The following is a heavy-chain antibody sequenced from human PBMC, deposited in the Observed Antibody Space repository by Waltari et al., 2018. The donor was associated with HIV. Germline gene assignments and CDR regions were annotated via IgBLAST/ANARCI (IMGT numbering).Heavy chain of an antibody. CDR3: AKDSNYDSSGPIDY. CDR2: LSGSGAST. D-gene: IGHD3-22*01. Sequence: VQMLESGGGWVQPGGYLSLSCATSGFTFSSYAMSWVRQAPGKGLEWVSYLSGSGASTYDADSGKGRFTTSRDNSKNTLYLQMNRLGADDTAVYYCAKDSNYDSSGPIDYWGQGTLVTVSS. J-gene: IGHJ4*02. V-gene: IGHV3-23*01. CDR1: GFTFSSYA.